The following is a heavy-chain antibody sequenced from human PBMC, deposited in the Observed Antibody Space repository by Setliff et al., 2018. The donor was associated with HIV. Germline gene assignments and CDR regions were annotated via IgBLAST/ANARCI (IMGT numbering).Heavy chain of an antibody. V-gene: IGHV3-30*04. CDR2: ISYDGSNK. Sequence: GGSLRLSCAASGFTFSSYAMHWVRQAPGKGLEWVAVISYDGSNKYYADSVKGRFTISRDNSKNTLYLQMNSLRAEDTAVYYCAKGRPPDYDYIWGTFYYYMDVWGKGTTVTVSS. CDR3: AKGRPPDYDYIWGTFYYYMDV. D-gene: IGHD3-16*01. J-gene: IGHJ6*03. CDR1: GFTFSSYA.